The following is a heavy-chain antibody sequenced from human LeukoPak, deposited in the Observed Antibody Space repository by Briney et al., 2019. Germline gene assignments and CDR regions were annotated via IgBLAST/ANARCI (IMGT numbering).Heavy chain of an antibody. CDR1: GFTFSSFG. V-gene: IGHV3-33*01. CDR3: ARANYGSGSNYYYGMDV. Sequence: GGSLRLSCAASGFTFSSFGMHWVRQAPGKGLEWVAVMWFDGSNKYYSDSVKGRFTISRDNSKNTLYLQVNSLRAEDTAVYYCARANYGSGSNYYYGMDVWGQGTTVTVSS. CDR2: MWFDGSNK. D-gene: IGHD3-10*01. J-gene: IGHJ6*02.